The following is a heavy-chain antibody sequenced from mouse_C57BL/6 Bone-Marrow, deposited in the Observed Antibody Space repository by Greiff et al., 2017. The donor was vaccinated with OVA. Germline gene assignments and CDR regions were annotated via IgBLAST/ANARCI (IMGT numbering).Heavy chain of an antibody. D-gene: IGHD2-5*01. CDR2: IRSKSNNYAT. V-gene: IGHV10-1*01. CDR1: GFSFNTYA. CDR3: VRQGAYYSNYDAMDY. J-gene: IGHJ4*01. Sequence: EVMLVESGGGLVQPKGSLKLSCAASGFSFNTYAMNWVRQAPGKGLEWVARIRSKSNNYATYYADSVKDRFTISRDDSESMLYLQMNNLKTEDTAMYYCVRQGAYYSNYDAMDYWGQGTSVTVSS.